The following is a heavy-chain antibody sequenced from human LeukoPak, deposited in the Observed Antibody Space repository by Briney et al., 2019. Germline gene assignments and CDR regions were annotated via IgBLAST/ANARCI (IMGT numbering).Heavy chain of an antibody. CDR1: GFTFSSYW. D-gene: IGHD3-22*01. Sequence: GGSLRLSGAASGFTFSSYWMSWVRKAAGKGLEWVANIKQDGSEKYYVDSVKGRFTISRDNAKNSLYLQMNSLRAEDTAVYYCARDTDYYDSSGYFHTYYYYGMDVWGQGTTVTVSS. CDR3: ARDTDYYDSSGYFHTYYYYGMDV. CDR2: IKQDGSEK. V-gene: IGHV3-7*01. J-gene: IGHJ6*02.